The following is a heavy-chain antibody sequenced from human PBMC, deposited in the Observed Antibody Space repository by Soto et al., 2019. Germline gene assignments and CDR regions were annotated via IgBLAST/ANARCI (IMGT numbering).Heavy chain of an antibody. D-gene: IGHD5-18*01. CDR3: ARLGGSYGYFDY. CDR2: IYYSGST. Sequence: CTVSGGSISSSSYYWGWIRQPPGKGLEWIGSIYYSGSTYYNPSLKSRVTISVDTSKNQFSLKLSSVTAADTAVYYCARLGGSYGYFDYWGQGTLVTVSS. CDR1: GGSISSSSYY. J-gene: IGHJ4*02. V-gene: IGHV4-39*01.